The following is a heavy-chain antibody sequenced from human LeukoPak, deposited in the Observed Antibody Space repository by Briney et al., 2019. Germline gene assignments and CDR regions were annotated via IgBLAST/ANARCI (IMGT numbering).Heavy chain of an antibody. CDR1: GFTFSSYA. V-gene: IGHV3-64D*09. Sequence: GGSLRLSCSASGFTFSSYAMHWVRQAPGKGLEYVSAISSNGGSTYYADTVRGRFTISRDNSRNTLYLQMSSLRAEDTAVYYCVPIPGILVALDYWGQGTLVTASS. J-gene: IGHJ4*02. CDR2: ISSNGGST. CDR3: VPIPGILVALDY. D-gene: IGHD6-19*01.